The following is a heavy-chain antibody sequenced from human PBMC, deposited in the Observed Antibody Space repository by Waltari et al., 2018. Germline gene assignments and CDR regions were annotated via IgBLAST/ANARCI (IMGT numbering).Heavy chain of an antibody. V-gene: IGHV3-21*01. CDR3: ARDLDTV. J-gene: IGHJ4*02. D-gene: IGHD5-18*01. Sequence: EVQLVESGGGLVKPGGSLRLSCAASGFTFSSYSMNWVRQAPGKGLEWVSSISSSSYIYYTDSVKGRFTISRDNAKNSLYLQMNSLRAEDTAVYYCARDLDTVWGQGTLVTVSS. CDR1: GFTFSSYS. CDR2: ISSSSYI.